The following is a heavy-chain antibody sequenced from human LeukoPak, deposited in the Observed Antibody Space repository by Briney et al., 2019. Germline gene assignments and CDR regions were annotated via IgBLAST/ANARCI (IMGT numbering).Heavy chain of an antibody. J-gene: IGHJ4*02. CDR1: GGSISSSIYY. Sequence: SETLSLTCTVSGGSISSSIYYWGWIRQPPWKGLDWIGSIYYSGSTYYNPSLKSRVTISVDTSKNQFSLKLSSVIAADTAVYYCASLFYYDSSDWGQGTLVTVSS. CDR2: IYYSGST. CDR3: ASLFYYDSSD. D-gene: IGHD3-22*01. V-gene: IGHV4-39*01.